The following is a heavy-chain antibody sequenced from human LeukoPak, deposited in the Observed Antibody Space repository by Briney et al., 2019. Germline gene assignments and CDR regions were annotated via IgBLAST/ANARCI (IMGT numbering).Heavy chain of an antibody. V-gene: IGHV4-31*03. CDR3: ARGYGSGSPSGRLFDY. Sequence: PSETLSLTCTVSGGSISSGGYYWSWIRQHPGKGLEWLGYIYYSGSTYYNPSLKSRVTISVDTSKNQFSLKLSSVTAADTAVYYCARGYGSGSPSGRLFDYWGQGTLVTVSS. CDR1: GGSISSGGYY. CDR2: IYYSGST. J-gene: IGHJ4*02. D-gene: IGHD3-10*01.